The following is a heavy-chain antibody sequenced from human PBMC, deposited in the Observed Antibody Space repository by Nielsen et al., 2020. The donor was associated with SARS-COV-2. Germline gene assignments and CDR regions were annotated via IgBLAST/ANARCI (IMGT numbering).Heavy chain of an antibody. Sequence: VRQMPGKGLEWMGRIDPSNSYTDYSPSFQGLVTISADESVSTAYLQWNSLKDSDTAMYYCARQFGSGSYYGRYYYGMDVWGQGTTVTVSS. D-gene: IGHD1-26*01. CDR2: IDPSNSYT. J-gene: IGHJ6*02. V-gene: IGHV5-10-1*01. CDR3: ARQFGSGSYYGRYYYGMDV.